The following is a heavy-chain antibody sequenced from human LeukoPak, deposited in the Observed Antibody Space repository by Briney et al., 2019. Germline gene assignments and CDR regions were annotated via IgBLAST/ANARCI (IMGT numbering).Heavy chain of an antibody. J-gene: IGHJ4*02. Sequence: EPGRSLRLSCAASGFTFSSYGMHWVRQAPGKGLEWVAVIWYDGSNKYYADSVKGRFTISRDNSKNTLYLQMNSPRAEDTAVYYCAKELRYCSSTSCPNYFDYWGQGTLVTVSS. D-gene: IGHD2-2*01. CDR2: IWYDGSNK. CDR1: GFTFSSYG. V-gene: IGHV3-33*06. CDR3: AKELRYCSSTSCPNYFDY.